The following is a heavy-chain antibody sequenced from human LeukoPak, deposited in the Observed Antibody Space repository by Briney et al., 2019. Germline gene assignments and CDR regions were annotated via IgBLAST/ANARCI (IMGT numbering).Heavy chain of an antibody. CDR3: ARIHGRITIFGVVDP. J-gene: IGHJ5*02. Sequence: SSETLSLTCAVYGGSFSGYYWSWIRQPPGKGLEWIGEINHSGSTNYNPSLKSRVTISVDTSKNQFSLKLSSVTAADTAVSYCARIHGRITIFGVVDPWGQGTLVTVSS. D-gene: IGHD3-3*01. CDR2: INHSGST. CDR1: GGSFSGYY. V-gene: IGHV4-34*01.